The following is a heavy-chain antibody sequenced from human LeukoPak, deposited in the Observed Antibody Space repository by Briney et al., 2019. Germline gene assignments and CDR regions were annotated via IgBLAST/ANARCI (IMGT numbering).Heavy chain of an antibody. D-gene: IGHD4-17*01. CDR2: IKQGGREE. J-gene: IGHJ5*01. CDR1: EFIFSDYW. V-gene: IGHV3-7*03. Sequence: GGSLRLSCVASEFIFSDYWMSWVRQAPGKGLEWVSNIKQGGREEKYVGSVKGRFAISRDDAKSTRYLQMDSLSGDDTAVYYCARVNGELFYSWGRGTLVTAS. CDR3: ARVNGELFYS.